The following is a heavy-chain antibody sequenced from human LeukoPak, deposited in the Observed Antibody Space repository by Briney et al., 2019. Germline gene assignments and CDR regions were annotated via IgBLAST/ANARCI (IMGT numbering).Heavy chain of an antibody. CDR1: GGSFSGYY. CDR3: ARASGGNSDWCFDL. J-gene: IGHJ2*01. CDR2: IYHSGST. Sequence: SETLSLTCAVYGGSFSGYYWSWIRQPPGKGLEWIGEIYHSGSTNYNPSLKSRVTISVDKSKNQFSLKLSSVTAADTAVYYCARASGGNSDWCFDLWGRGTLVTVSS. V-gene: IGHV4-34*01. D-gene: IGHD4-23*01.